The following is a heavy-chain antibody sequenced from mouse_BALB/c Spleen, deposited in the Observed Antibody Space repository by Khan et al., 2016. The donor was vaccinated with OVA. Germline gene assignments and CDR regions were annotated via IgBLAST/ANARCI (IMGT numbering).Heavy chain of an antibody. CDR3: ARENYDGRGGYAMDY. J-gene: IGHJ4*01. V-gene: IGHV1S41*01. Sequence: DLVKPGASVKLSCKASGYTFTSYWINWIKQRPGQGLEWIGRIGPGSSNAYYNDMFKGKATLTVDTSSNTAYIQLSSLSSEDSAVYFSARENYDGRGGYAMDYWGQGASVTVSA. CDR1: GYTFTSYW. D-gene: IGHD1-1*01. CDR2: IGPGSSNA.